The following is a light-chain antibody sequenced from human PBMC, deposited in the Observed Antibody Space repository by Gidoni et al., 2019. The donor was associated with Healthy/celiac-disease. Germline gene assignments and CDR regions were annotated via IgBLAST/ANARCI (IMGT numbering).Light chain of an antibody. Sequence: QSVLTQLPSASGTPGQRVTIPCSGSSSNIGSNYVYWYQQLPGTAPKLLIYRNNQRPSGVPDRFSGSKSGTSASLAISGLRSEDEADYYCAAWDDSLSGWVFGGGTKLTVL. CDR3: AAWDDSLSGWV. V-gene: IGLV1-47*01. J-gene: IGLJ3*02. CDR1: SSNIGSNY. CDR2: RNN.